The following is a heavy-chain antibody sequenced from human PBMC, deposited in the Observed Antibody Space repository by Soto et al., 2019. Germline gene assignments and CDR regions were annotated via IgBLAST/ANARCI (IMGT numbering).Heavy chain of an antibody. CDR1: GFTFSSYG. D-gene: IGHD6-13*01. J-gene: IGHJ6*02. V-gene: IGHV3-30*03. CDR3: ARQDSSLFGDYYGMDV. Sequence: PGGSLRLSCAASGFTFSSYGMHWVRQAPGKGLEWVAVISYDGSNKYYADSVKGRFTISRDNSKNTLYLQMNSLRAEDTAVYYCARQDSSLFGDYYGMDVWGQGTTVTVSS. CDR2: ISYDGSNK.